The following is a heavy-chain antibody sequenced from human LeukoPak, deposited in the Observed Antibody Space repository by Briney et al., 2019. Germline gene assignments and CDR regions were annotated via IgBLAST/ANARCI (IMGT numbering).Heavy chain of an antibody. CDR3: SRDRSTSFDY. CDR1: GFTFSSYG. D-gene: IGHD1-26*01. Sequence: GGSLRLSCAASGFTFSSYGMHWVRQAPGKGLEWVALIWYDGTNKYCADSVKGRFTISRDKSKNTLYLQMNSLRAEDTSVYYCSRDRSTSFDYWGQGTLVTVSS. CDR2: IWYDGTNK. V-gene: IGHV3-33*01. J-gene: IGHJ4*02.